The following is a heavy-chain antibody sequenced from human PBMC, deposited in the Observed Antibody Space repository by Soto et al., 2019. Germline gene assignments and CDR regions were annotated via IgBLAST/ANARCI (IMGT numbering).Heavy chain of an antibody. CDR2: IKWDGGSV. V-gene: IGHV3-9*01. CDR1: GFKMGDYA. D-gene: IGHD1-26*01. Sequence: LLVESGGGLVQPGGSLRLSRITSGFKMGDYAMHWIRQAPGKGLEWVSGIKWDGGSVGYADSVRGRFTISRDNAKNELSLLMSSLRPEDTAFYYCAKHARGSSASGREPFDMWGQGTMVTVS. J-gene: IGHJ3*02. CDR3: AKHARGSSASGREPFDM.